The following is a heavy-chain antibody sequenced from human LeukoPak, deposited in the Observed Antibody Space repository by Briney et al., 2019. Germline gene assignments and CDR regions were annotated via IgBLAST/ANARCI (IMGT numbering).Heavy chain of an antibody. CDR1: GDSISSSSYY. D-gene: IGHD2-8*01. Sequence: SETLSLTCSVSGDSISSSSYYWAWIRQPPEKGLEWIGSINYRGTTYYNPYLKSRVTLSVDTSKDQFSLTLNSVSAADTAVYFCVREVYGSSSSHWGQETLVTVSS. V-gene: IGHV4-39*07. CDR2: INYRGTT. J-gene: IGHJ4*02. CDR3: VREVYGSSSSH.